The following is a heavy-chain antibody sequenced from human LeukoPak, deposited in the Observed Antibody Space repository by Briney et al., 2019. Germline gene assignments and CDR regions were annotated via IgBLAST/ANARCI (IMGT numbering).Heavy chain of an antibody. Sequence: SETLSLTCTVSGGSISSYYWSWIRQPPGKGLEWIGYIYYSGSTIYNPSLKSRVTISVDTSKNQLSLKLSSVTAADTAVYYCARDRPVDSSSYSTSLCDYWGLGTLVTVSS. CDR3: ARDRPVDSSSYSTSLCDY. V-gene: IGHV4-59*12. CDR1: GGSISSYY. J-gene: IGHJ4*02. D-gene: IGHD3-22*01. CDR2: IYYSGST.